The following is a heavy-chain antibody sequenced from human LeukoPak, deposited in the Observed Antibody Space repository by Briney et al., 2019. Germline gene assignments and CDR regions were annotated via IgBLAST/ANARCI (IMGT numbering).Heavy chain of an antibody. Sequence: ASVKVSCKASGDTFTSYYMHWVRQAPGQGLEWMGIINPSGGSTSYAQKFQGRVTMTRDTSTSTVYMELSSLRSEDTAVYYCATDSSGYYYVGWGQGTLVTVSS. CDR1: GDTFTSYY. J-gene: IGHJ4*02. D-gene: IGHD3-22*01. V-gene: IGHV1-46*01. CDR2: INPSGGST. CDR3: ATDSSGYYYVG.